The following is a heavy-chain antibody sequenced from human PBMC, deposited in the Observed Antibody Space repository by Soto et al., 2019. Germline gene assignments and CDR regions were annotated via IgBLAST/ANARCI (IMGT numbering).Heavy chain of an antibody. J-gene: IGHJ4*02. Sequence: TSETLSLTCTVSGGSISSGGYYWSWIRQHPGKGLEWIGYIYYSGSTYYNPSLKSRVTISVDTSKNQFSLKLSSVTAADTAVYYCARNDYYGSAYYFDYWGQGTLVTVSS. D-gene: IGHD3-10*01. CDR2: IYYSGST. V-gene: IGHV4-31*03. CDR3: ARNDYYGSAYYFDY. CDR1: GGSISSGGYY.